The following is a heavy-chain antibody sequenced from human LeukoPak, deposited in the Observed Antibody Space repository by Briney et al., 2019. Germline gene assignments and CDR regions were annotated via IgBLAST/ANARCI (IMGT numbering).Heavy chain of an antibody. D-gene: IGHD3-10*01. J-gene: IGHJ6*03. CDR1: GYTFTSYG. CDR3: ARAIRSPYYGSGSYLFYYYYMDV. CDR2: MNPNSGNT. V-gene: IGHV1-8*03. Sequence: ASVKVSCKASGYTFTSYGINWVRQATGQGLEWMGWMNPNSGNTGYAQKFQGRVTITRNTSISTAYMELSSLRSEDTAVYYCARAIRSPYYGSGSYLFYYYYMDVWGKGTTVTVSS.